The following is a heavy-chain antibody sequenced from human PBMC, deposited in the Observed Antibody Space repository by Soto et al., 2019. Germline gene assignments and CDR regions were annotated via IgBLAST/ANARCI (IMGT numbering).Heavy chain of an antibody. D-gene: IGHD3-3*01. V-gene: IGHV1-18*01. CDR1: GYTFTSYG. CDR3: ARGGYDFWSGYHEWFDP. J-gene: IGHJ5*02. CDR2: ISAYNGNT. Sequence: QVQLVQSGAEVKKPGASVKVSCKASGYTFTSYGISWVRQAPGQGLEWMGWISAYNGNTNYAQKLQGRVTMTTDTSPSPAHRGLRTLRSNATAVYYCARGGYDFWSGYHEWFDPWGQGTLVTVSS.